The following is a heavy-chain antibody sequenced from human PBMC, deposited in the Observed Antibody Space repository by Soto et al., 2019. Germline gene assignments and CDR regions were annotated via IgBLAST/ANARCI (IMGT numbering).Heavy chain of an antibody. V-gene: IGHV4-34*01. CDR1: GGSFSGYY. D-gene: IGHD2-8*01. CDR2: INHSGST. Sequence: QVQLQQWGAGLLKPSETLSLTCAVYGGSFSGYYWSWIRQPPGKGREWIGEINHSGSTNYNPSLKSRVTISVDTSKNQFSLKLSSVTAADTAVYYCARASPIVLMVYARGTKRFDIWGQGTMVTVSS. J-gene: IGHJ3*02. CDR3: ARASPIVLMVYARGTKRFDI.